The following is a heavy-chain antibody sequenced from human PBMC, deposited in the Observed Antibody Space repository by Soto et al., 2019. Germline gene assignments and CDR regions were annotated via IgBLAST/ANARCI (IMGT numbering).Heavy chain of an antibody. J-gene: IGHJ4*02. CDR3: ANVGYSFDY. CDR2: IDPSDSYT. Sequence: GQSLKISRTGSGYSFTSYWISWVRQMPGKCLEWMGRIDPSDSYTNYSPSFQGHVTISADKSISTAYLQWSSLKASDTAMYCCANVGYSFDYWGQGTLVTVSS. D-gene: IGHD5-18*01. CDR1: GYSFTSYW. V-gene: IGHV5-10-1*01.